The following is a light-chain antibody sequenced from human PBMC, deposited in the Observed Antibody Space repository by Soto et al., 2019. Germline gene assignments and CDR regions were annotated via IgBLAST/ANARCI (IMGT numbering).Light chain of an antibody. V-gene: IGKV3-20*01. CDR1: QTVSSSS. J-gene: IGKJ1*01. CDR2: GAS. CDR3: QQYGSSPRT. Sequence: DIVLTQSPGTLSSSPGERATLSCRASQTVSSSSLAWYQQKPGQAPRLLIFGASTRAAGFPDRFSGSGSGTDFTLTISRLEPEDFAVYYCQQYGSSPRTFGQGTKVEIK.